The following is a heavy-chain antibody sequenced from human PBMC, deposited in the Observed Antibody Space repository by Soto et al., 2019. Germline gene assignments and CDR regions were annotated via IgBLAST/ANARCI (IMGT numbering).Heavy chain of an antibody. J-gene: IGHJ3*02. CDR3: VRETQIVMVVVPTPGSPGAFDM. V-gene: IGHV3-30-3*01. CDR2: VSHDGVNK. CDR1: GFSFRNYN. Sequence: QMQLVESGGGVVQPGRSLRLSCAASGFSFRNYNLHCVRQAPGKGLEWVAVVSHDGVNKHYAESVKGRLSISRDSSRDTLYLQMNSLRPEDTAVYYCVRETQIVMVVVPTPGSPGAFDMWGQGTMVTVSS. D-gene: IGHD2-15*01.